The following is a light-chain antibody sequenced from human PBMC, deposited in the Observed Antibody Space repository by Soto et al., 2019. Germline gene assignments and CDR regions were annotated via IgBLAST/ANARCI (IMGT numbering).Light chain of an antibody. J-gene: IGKJ5*01. CDR2: DAS. Sequence: PGEDATLSRRASLSVNTFLAWYQQKPGQAPRLLIYDASNRATGIPPRFSGSGSGTDFTLTISSLEPEDFVFYYCQQRSNWGITFGQGTRLEIK. CDR1: LSVNTF. CDR3: QQRSNWGIT. V-gene: IGKV3-11*01.